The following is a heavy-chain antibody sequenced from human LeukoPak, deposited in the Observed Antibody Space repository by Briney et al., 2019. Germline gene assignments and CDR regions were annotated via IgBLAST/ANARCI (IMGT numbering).Heavy chain of an antibody. CDR2: IYYSGST. CDR3: ARQVAYSGQFDY. J-gene: IGHJ4*02. V-gene: IGHV4-39*01. D-gene: IGHD5-12*01. CDR1: GGSISSSSYY. Sequence: SETLSLTCTVSGGSISSSSYYWGWTRQPPGKGLEFIGSIYYSGSTYYNPSLKSRVTISVDSSQNQLSLKLSSVTAADTAVYYCARQVAYSGQFDYWGQGTLVSVSS.